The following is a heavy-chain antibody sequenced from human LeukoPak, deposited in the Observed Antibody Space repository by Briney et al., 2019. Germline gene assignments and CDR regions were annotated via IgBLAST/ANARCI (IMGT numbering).Heavy chain of an antibody. CDR1: GFTFSRYA. CDR2: ISGSGGST. Sequence: GGSLRLSCAASGFTFSRYAMSWVRQAPGKGLEWVSGISGSGGSTYYADSVKGRYTIFRDNSKNTLYLQMNSLRAEDTAVYHCANEWSPDYWSRGTLVTVSS. V-gene: IGHV3-23*01. J-gene: IGHJ4*02. CDR3: ANEWSPDY. D-gene: IGHD2-15*01.